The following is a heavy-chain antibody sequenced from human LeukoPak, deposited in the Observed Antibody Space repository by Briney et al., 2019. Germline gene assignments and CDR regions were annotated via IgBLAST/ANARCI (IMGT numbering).Heavy chain of an antibody. CDR3: ARLSYDFWSGYWTIDY. J-gene: IGHJ4*02. CDR1: GYTFTSYD. Sequence: ASVKVSCKASGYTFTSYDINWVRQATGQGLEWMGWMNPNSGHTGYAQKFQGRVTMTRNTSISTAYMELSSLRSEDTAVYYCARLSYDFWSGYWTIDYWGQGTLVTVSS. CDR2: MNPNSGHT. D-gene: IGHD3-3*01. V-gene: IGHV1-8*01.